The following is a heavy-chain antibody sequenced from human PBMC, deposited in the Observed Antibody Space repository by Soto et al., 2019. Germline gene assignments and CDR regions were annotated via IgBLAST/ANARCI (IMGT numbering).Heavy chain of an antibody. D-gene: IGHD3-3*01. CDR2: ISDDGSKE. CDR1: EFSFNIYT. V-gene: IGHV3-30-3*01. CDR3: ARDVYYDFWSGFNTHPYYFDY. Sequence: PGGSLRLSCAASEFSFNIYTVHWVRQAPGKGLEWVAVISDDGSKEYYADSVKGRFTISRDNSKNTLYLQMNSLRAEDTAVYYCARDVYYDFWSGFNTHPYYFDYWGRGTLVTVS. J-gene: IGHJ4*02.